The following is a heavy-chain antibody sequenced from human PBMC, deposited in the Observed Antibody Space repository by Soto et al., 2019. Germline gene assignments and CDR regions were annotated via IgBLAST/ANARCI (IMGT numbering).Heavy chain of an antibody. Sequence: GGSLTLSCAASGFTFSSYSMHCFRQAPGKGLEWVAVISYDGSNKYYADSVKGRFTISRDNSKNTLYLQMNSLRAEDTAVYYCAKGFWSGYAYYYGMDVWGQGTTVTVSS. CDR1: GFTFSSYS. D-gene: IGHD3-3*01. V-gene: IGHV3-30*18. CDR2: ISYDGSNK. CDR3: AKGFWSGYAYYYGMDV. J-gene: IGHJ6*02.